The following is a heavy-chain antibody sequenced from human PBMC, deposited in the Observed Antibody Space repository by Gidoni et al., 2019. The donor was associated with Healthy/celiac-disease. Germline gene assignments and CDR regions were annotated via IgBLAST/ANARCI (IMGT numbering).Heavy chain of an antibody. CDR1: GGSTRSGGYS. J-gene: IGHJ1*01. V-gene: IGHV4-30-2*01. CDR3: ARAEYYYDSSGTNEYFQH. Sequence: QLQLQESGSGLVQPSHTLSLTCAFPGGSTRSGGYSWSWIRQPPGKGLEWIGYMYHSGSTYYNPSLKSRVTISVDRSKNQFSLKLSAVTAADTAGYYCARAEYYYDSSGTNEYFQHWGQGTLVTVSS. CDR2: MYHSGST. D-gene: IGHD3-22*01.